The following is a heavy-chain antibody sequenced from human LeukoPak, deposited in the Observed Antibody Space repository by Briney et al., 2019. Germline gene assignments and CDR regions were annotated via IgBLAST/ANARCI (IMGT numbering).Heavy chain of an antibody. J-gene: IGHJ4*02. CDR3: ARLNRGYCYGTTCYMEPGAGH. D-gene: IGHD2/OR15-2a*01. Sequence: GGSLRLSCGASGFTFSNYAMSWVRQAPGKGLEWVSGINGSTRFYAASVKGRFTSSRDNPKNTLYLQMNSLRAEDTALYYCARLNRGYCYGTTCYMEPGAGHWGQGTLVTVSS. CDR1: GFTFSNYA. CDR2: INGSTR. V-gene: IGHV3-23*01.